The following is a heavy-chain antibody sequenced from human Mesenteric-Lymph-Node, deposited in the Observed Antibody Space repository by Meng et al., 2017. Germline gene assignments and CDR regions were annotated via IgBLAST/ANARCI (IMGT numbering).Heavy chain of an antibody. CDR3: AHRHRDYYDSSGPPGDAFDI. CDR1: GFSLSTSGVG. V-gene: IGHV2-5*01. J-gene: IGHJ3*02. CDR2: IYWNDDK. Sequence: SGPTLVKPTQTLTLTCTFSGFSLSTSGVGVGWIRQPPGKALEWLALIYWNDDKRYSPSLKSRLTITKDTSKNQVVLTMTNMDPVDTATYYCAHRHRDYYDSSGPPGDAFDIWGQGTMVTVSS. D-gene: IGHD3-22*01.